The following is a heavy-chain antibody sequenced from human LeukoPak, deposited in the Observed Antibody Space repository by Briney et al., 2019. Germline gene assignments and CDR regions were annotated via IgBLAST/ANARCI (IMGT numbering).Heavy chain of an antibody. D-gene: IGHD4-17*01. Sequence: SVKVSCKASGGTFSSYAISWVRQAPGQGLEWMGGIIPIFGTANYAQKFQGRVTIATDESTSTAYMELSSLRSEDTAVYYCARDHGDSDAFDIWGQGTMVTVSS. CDR3: ARDHGDSDAFDI. CDR1: GGTFSSYA. V-gene: IGHV1-69*05. J-gene: IGHJ3*02. CDR2: IIPIFGTA.